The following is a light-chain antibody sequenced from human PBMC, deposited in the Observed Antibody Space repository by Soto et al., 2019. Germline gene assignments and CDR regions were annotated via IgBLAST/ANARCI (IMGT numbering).Light chain of an antibody. J-gene: IGKJ5*01. Sequence: EIVLTQSPGTLSLSPGERATLSCRASQSVSSSYLAWYQQKPGQAPRLLIYGTSGRATGIPDRFRGGGSGPDFPLTISRLEPEDFAVYSCQQYGKSPPVSSGQGRRVEI. CDR2: GTS. CDR3: QQYGKSPPVS. CDR1: QSVSSSY. V-gene: IGKV3-20*01.